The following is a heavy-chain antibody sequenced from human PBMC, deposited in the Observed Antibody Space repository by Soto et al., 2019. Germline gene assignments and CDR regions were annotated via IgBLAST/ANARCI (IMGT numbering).Heavy chain of an antibody. Sequence: EVPLVESGGDLVQPGRSLRLSCTTSEFTFGDHAMRWLRQAPGKGLEWISFIRSKPSGGTTVYAASVKGSFSSSRDDSTSVGYLQMDRLTPEDTAVYYCPRDFFVVRAFDFWGQGTMVIVPS. V-gene: IGHV3-49*03. J-gene: IGHJ3*01. CDR3: PRDFFVVRAFDF. D-gene: IGHD2-15*01. CDR2: IRSKPSGGTT. CDR1: EFTFGDHA.